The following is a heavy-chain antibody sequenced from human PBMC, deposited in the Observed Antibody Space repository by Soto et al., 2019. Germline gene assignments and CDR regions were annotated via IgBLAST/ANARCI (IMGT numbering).Heavy chain of an antibody. J-gene: IGHJ4*02. D-gene: IGHD6-13*01. CDR2: ISYDGSNK. V-gene: IGHV3-30*18. Sequence: PGGSLRLSCAASGFTFSSYGMHWVRQAPGKGLEWVAVISYDGSNKYYADSVKGRFTISRDNSKNTLYLQMNSLRAEDTAVYYCAKDGGYSSSGDYWGQGTLVTVSS. CDR1: GFTFSSYG. CDR3: AKDGGYSSSGDY.